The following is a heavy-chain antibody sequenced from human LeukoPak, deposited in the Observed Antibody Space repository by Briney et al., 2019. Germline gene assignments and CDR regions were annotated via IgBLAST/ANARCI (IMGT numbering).Heavy chain of an antibody. CDR1: GYTFTSYG. J-gene: IGHJ4*02. D-gene: IGHD3-3*01. Sequence: ASEKVSCKASGYTFTSYGISRVRQAPGQGLEWMGWVSAYNGNTNDAQKLQGRVTMTTDTSTSTAYMELRSLRSDDTAVYYCARNYDFWSGSLPFDYWGQGTLVTVSS. V-gene: IGHV1-18*01. CDR2: VSAYNGNT. CDR3: ARNYDFWSGSLPFDY.